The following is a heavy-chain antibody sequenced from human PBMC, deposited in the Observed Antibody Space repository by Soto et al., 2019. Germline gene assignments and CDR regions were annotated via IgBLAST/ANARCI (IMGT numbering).Heavy chain of an antibody. CDR3: AKVLSYYDSSGYSGMDV. CDR2: ISGSGGST. CDR1: GFTFSSYA. V-gene: IGHV3-23*01. Sequence: EVQLLESGGGLVQPGGSLRLSCAASGFTFSSYAMSWVRQAPGKWLEWVSAISGSGGSTYYADSVTGRFTISRDNSKNTLYLQMNSLRAEDTAVYYCAKVLSYYDSSGYSGMDVWGQGTTVTVSS. D-gene: IGHD3-22*01. J-gene: IGHJ6*02.